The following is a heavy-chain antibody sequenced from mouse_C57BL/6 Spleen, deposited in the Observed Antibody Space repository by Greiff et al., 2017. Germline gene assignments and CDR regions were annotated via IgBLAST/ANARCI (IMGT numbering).Heavy chain of an antibody. CDR2: INPSSGST. V-gene: IGHV1-7*01. D-gene: IGHD2-4*01. J-gene: IGHJ4*01. CDR1: GYTFTSYW. Sequence: QVQLQQSGAELAKPGASVKLSCKASGYTFTSYWMHWVKQRPGQGLEWIGYINPSSGSTKYNQKFKDKATLTADKSSSTAYMQLSSLTYEDSAVYYCARVDYDYDGDYYAMDYWGQGTSVTVSS. CDR3: ARVDYDYDGDYYAMDY.